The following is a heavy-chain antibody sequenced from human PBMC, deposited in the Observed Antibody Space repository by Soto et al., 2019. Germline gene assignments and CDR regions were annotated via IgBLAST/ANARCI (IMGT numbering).Heavy chain of an antibody. Sequence: GGSLRLSCVVSGLTFSDYGFHWVRQAPGKGLDWVASISYDGSFVYYADSVRGRFTISRDNSRNTLDLQMNTLRHEDTAVYYCAKERGRNRNFAMDVWGQGTSVTVSS. CDR3: AKERGRNRNFAMDV. CDR1: GLTFSDYG. D-gene: IGHD1-1*01. J-gene: IGHJ6*02. V-gene: IGHV3-30*18. CDR2: ISYDGSFV.